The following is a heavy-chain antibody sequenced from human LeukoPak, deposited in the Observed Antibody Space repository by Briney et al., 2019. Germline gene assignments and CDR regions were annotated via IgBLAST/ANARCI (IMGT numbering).Heavy chain of an antibody. CDR3: AKGRGGSCYDC. Sequence: GRSLRLSCAASGFTFSSYSMSWVRQAPGKGLEWVSAISGSGGSTYYADSVKGRFTISRDNSKNTLYLQMNSLRAEDTAVYYCAKGRGGSCYDCWGQGTLVTVSS. CDR1: GFTFSSYS. J-gene: IGHJ4*02. D-gene: IGHD2-15*01. CDR2: ISGSGGST. V-gene: IGHV3-23*01.